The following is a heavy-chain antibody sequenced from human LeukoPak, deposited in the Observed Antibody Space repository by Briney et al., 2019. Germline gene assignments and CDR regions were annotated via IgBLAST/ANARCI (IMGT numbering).Heavy chain of an antibody. J-gene: IGHJ4*02. D-gene: IGHD3-22*01. CDR1: GFTFSSYA. CDR3: AKAHSPYYYDSSCDY. V-gene: IGHV3-23*01. CDR2: ISGSGGST. Sequence: GGSLRLSCAASGFTFSSYAMSWVRQAPGKGLEWVSAISGSGGSTYYADSVKGRFTISRDNSKNTLYLQMNSLRAEGTAVYYCAKAHSPYYYDSSCDYWGQGTLVTVSS.